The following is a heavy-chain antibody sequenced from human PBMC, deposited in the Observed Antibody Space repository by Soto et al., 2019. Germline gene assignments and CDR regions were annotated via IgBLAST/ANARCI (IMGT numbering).Heavy chain of an antibody. J-gene: IGHJ4*02. V-gene: IGHV3-23*01. D-gene: IGHD2-15*01. CDR2: ISGSGGST. CDR1: GFTFSSYA. CDR3: AKGFCSGGSCYSVFNY. Sequence: EVQLLESGGGLVQPGGSLRLSCAASGFTFSSYAMSWVRQAPGKGLEWVSAISGSGGSTYYADSVKGRFTISRDNSKNTLYLQMNSLRAEDTAVYYCAKGFCSGGSCYSVFNYWGQGTLVTVSS.